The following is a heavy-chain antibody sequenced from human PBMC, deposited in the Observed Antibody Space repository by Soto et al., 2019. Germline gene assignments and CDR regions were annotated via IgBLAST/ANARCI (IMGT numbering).Heavy chain of an antibody. CDR3: ARGDTHGSSWYFWFDP. V-gene: IGHV1-69*01. D-gene: IGHD6-13*01. J-gene: IGHJ5*02. CDR2: IIPLFGTT. Sequence: QVQLVQSGAEVRMPGSSVKVSCKASGGTFSTYPINWVRQAPGQGLEWMGGIIPLFGTTNYAQKFKGRVTITADESTSKAYMELSSLRAEDAAVYYCARGDTHGSSWYFWFDPWGQGTLVTVSS. CDR1: GGTFSTYP.